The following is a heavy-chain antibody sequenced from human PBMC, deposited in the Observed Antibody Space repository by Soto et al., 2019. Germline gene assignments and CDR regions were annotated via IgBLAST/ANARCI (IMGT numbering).Heavy chain of an antibody. CDR3: ASPSSGWYQASGAYYYYYMDV. CDR2: IYYSGST. Sequence: SETLSLTCTVSGGSISSSSYYWGWIRQPPGKGLEWIGSIYYSGSTYYNPSLKSRVTISVDTSKNQFSLKLSSVTAADTAVYYCASPSSGWYQASGAYYYYYMDVWGRGTTVTVSS. D-gene: IGHD1-26*01. J-gene: IGHJ6*03. V-gene: IGHV4-39*01. CDR1: GGSISSSSYY.